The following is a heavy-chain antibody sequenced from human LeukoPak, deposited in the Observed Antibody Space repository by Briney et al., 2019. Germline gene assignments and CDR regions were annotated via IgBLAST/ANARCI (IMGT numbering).Heavy chain of an antibody. CDR2: LDPEDDEM. D-gene: IGHD3-22*01. V-gene: IGHV1-24*01. CDR1: GYTLPELS. CDR3: ATSRTGRVVAISGSYFDY. Sequence: GASVKVSCQVSGYTLPELSMYWVRQAPGKGLEWMGGLDPEDDEMIYAQKIRGRVSMTEDTMTNTAYTELSSLTSEDTAMYYCATSRTGRVVAISGSYFDYWGQGTLVAVSS. J-gene: IGHJ4*02.